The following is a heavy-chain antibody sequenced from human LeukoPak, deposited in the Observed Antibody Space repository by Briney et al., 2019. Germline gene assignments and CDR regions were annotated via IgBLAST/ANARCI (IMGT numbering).Heavy chain of an antibody. CDR1: GGTFSSYA. D-gene: IGHD4-17*01. J-gene: IGHJ4*02. Sequence: ASVKVSCKASGGTFSSYAISWVRQAPGQGLEWMGGTIPIFGTANYAQKFQGRVTITADESTSTAYMELSSLRSEDTAVYYCARRLTMTTKEYWGQGTLVTVSS. V-gene: IGHV1-69*13. CDR2: TIPIFGTA. CDR3: ARRLTMTTKEY.